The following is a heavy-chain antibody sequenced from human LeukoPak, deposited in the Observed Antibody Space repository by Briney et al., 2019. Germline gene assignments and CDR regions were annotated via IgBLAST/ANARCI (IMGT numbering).Heavy chain of an antibody. V-gene: IGHV1-18*01. CDR2: TSAYNGNT. Sequence: GSVKVSCKASGYTFTSYGISWVRQAPGQGLEWMGWTSAYNGNTNYAQRLQGRVTMTTDTSTSTAYMELRSLRSDDTAVYYCARDSTPYYDRYYMDVWGKGTTVTVSS. J-gene: IGHJ6*03. D-gene: IGHD3-3*01. CDR1: GYTFTSYG. CDR3: ARDSTPYYDRYYMDV.